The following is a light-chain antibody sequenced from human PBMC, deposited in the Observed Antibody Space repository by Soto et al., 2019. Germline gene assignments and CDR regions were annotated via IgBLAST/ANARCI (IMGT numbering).Light chain of an antibody. CDR2: LGS. CDR3: MQALQTPNT. CDR1: QSLLHSNGYNY. V-gene: IGKV2-28*01. J-gene: IGKJ2*01. Sequence: DLVMTQSPLSLPVTPGEPASISCRSSQSLLHSNGYNYFDWYLQKPGQSPQLLIYLGSNRASGVPDRFSGSGSGTDFTLKISRVEAEDFGVYYCMQALQTPNTFGQGTKLEIK.